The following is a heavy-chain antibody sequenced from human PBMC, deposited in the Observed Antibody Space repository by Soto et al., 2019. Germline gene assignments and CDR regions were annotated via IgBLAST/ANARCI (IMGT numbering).Heavy chain of an antibody. V-gene: IGHV1-69*02. Sequence: QVQVVQSGAEVKKPESSVKVSCKPSGGTFNTYTVNWVRLAPGHGLEWMGRFIPILDMANYAQEFQDRVTIKADRSTFTAYMELNSLTSDDTALYYCAITYFRDNSCPRDFDFWGPGTRVTVSS. CDR1: GGTFNTYT. CDR2: FIPILDMA. CDR3: AITYFRDNSCPRDFDF. J-gene: IGHJ4*02. D-gene: IGHD2-21*01.